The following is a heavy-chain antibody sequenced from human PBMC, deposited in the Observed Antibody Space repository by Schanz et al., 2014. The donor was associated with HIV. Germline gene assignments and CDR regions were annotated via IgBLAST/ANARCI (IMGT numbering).Heavy chain of an antibody. Sequence: QVRLQQWGAGLLKPSETLTLTCAVYGDSLSDNYWTWIRQSPGKGLEWIGEIGHSGSTNYPPSLKSRVTLSVDPSKTHFPLKLVSVTAADTAVYYCARGFLMGRDYDYILGSSRYAAWFDPWGQGTLVTVSS. D-gene: IGHD3-16*01. CDR2: IGHSGST. J-gene: IGHJ5*02. CDR3: ARGFLMGRDYDYILGSSRYAAWFDP. V-gene: IGHV4-34*02. CDR1: GDSLSDNY.